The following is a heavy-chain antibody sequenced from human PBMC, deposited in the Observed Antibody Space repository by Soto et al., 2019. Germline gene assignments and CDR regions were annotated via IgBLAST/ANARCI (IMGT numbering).Heavy chain of an antibody. CDR3: ARDTLWGFDY. J-gene: IGHJ4*02. V-gene: IGHV4-61*08. Sequence: SETLSLTCTVSGGSISSGGYYWSWIRQHPGKGLEWIGYIYYSGSTNYNPSLKSRVTISVDTSKNQFSLKLSSVTAADTAVYYCARDTLWGFDYWGQGTLVTVSS. D-gene: IGHD3-10*01. CDR1: GGSISSGGYY. CDR2: IYYSGST.